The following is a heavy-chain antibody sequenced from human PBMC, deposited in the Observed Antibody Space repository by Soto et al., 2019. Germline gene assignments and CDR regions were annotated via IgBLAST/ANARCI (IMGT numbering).Heavy chain of an antibody. CDR2: ISYDGSNK. D-gene: IGHD6-19*01. CDR1: GFTFSSYA. CDR3: ARPTRGYSSGWYPFDY. Sequence: GGSLRLSCAASGFTFSSYAMHWVRQAPGKGLEWVAVISYDGSNKYYADSVKGRFTISRDNSKNTLYLQMNSLRAEDTAVYYCARPTRGYSSGWYPFDYWGQGTLVTVSS. V-gene: IGHV3-30-3*01. J-gene: IGHJ4*02.